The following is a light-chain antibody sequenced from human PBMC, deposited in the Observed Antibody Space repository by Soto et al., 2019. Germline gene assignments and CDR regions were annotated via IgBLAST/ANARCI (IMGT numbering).Light chain of an antibody. J-gene: IGKJ4*01. CDR2: DAS. Sequence: IVLTQSPATLSLSPWERATLSCRASQSVSSYLAWYQQKPGQAPRLLIYDASNRATGIPARFSGSGSGTDFTLTISSLEPEDFAVYYCQQRSKWPLTFGGGTKVDI. CDR1: QSVSSY. V-gene: IGKV3-11*01. CDR3: QQRSKWPLT.